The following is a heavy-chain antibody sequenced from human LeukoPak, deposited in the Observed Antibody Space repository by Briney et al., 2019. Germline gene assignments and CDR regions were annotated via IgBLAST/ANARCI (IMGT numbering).Heavy chain of an antibody. J-gene: IGHJ4*02. CDR3: ARQYYYGSGTYGRDF. V-gene: IGHV3-23*01. CDR2: ISGSGGST. D-gene: IGHD3-10*01. CDR1: GFTFSDNY. Sequence: GGSLRLSCAASGFTFSDNYMSWIRQAPGKGLEWVSGISGSGGSTYYADSVKGRFTISRDNSKNTLYLQMNILRAEDTAVYYCARQYYYGSGTYGRDFWGQGTLVTVSS.